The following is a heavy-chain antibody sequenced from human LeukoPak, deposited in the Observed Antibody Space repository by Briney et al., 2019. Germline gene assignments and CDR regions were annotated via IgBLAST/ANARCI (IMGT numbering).Heavy chain of an antibody. Sequence: GGPLRLSCAASGFTVSSNYMSWVRQAPGKGLEWVSVIYSGGSTYYADSVKGRFTISRDNSKNTLYLQMNSLRAEDAAVYYCARDRSGWYRGYYFDYWGQGTLVTVSS. J-gene: IGHJ4*02. V-gene: IGHV3-66*01. D-gene: IGHD6-19*01. CDR2: IYSGGST. CDR3: ARDRSGWYRGYYFDY. CDR1: GFTVSSNY.